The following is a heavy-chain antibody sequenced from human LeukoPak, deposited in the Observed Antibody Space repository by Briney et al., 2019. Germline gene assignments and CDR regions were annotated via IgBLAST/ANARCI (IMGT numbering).Heavy chain of an antibody. J-gene: IGHJ4*02. CDR3: AKESGRFDY. CDR1: GLNFDDSA. CDR2: ISADGGST. Sequence: GGSLRLSCVASGLNFDDSAMHWVRQAPGKGLEWVSLISADGGSTFSADSVKGRFSLSRDNSKNPLYLQMNSLRSEDTAMYYCAKESGRFDYWGQGTLVAVSS. V-gene: IGHV3-43*02.